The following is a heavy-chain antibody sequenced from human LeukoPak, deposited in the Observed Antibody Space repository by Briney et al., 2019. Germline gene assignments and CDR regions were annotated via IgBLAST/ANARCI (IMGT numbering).Heavy chain of an antibody. CDR1: GGSISSSSHH. CDR2: IYYSGST. Sequence: SETLSLTCTVSGGSISSSSHHWGWIRQPPGKGLEWTGNIYYSGSTYYNPSLNSRVTISVDTSKNQFSLKLSSVTAADTAVYYCGRYSTSSGWFDPWGQGTLVTVSS. CDR3: GRYSTSSGWFDP. V-gene: IGHV4-39*01. J-gene: IGHJ5*02. D-gene: IGHD6-6*01.